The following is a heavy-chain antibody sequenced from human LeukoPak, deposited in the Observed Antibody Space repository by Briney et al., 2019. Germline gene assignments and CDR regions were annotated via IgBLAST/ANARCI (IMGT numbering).Heavy chain of an antibody. Sequence: SQTLSPTCTVSGGSISSGSYYWSWIRQPAGKGLEWIGRIYTSGSTNYNPSLKSRVTISVDTSKNQFSLKLSSVTAADTAVYYCARSGKYCSSTSCYRKFDYWGQGTLVTVSS. D-gene: IGHD2-2*01. V-gene: IGHV4-61*02. CDR2: IYTSGST. CDR3: ARSGKYCSSTSCYRKFDY. CDR1: GGSISSGSYY. J-gene: IGHJ4*02.